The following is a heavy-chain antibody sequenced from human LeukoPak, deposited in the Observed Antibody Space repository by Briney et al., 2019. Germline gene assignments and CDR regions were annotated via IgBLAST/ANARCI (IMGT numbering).Heavy chain of an antibody. Sequence: GGSLRLSCAASGFTLSSYSMNWVRQAPGKGLEWVSSISTSSSYIYYADSVKGRFTISRDNSKNTLYLQMNSLRAEDTAIYYCARDERLLSFLKWGQGTLVTVSS. CDR1: GFTLSSYS. CDR2: ISTSSSYI. D-gene: IGHD3-3*01. V-gene: IGHV3-21*04. CDR3: ARDERLLSFLK. J-gene: IGHJ4*02.